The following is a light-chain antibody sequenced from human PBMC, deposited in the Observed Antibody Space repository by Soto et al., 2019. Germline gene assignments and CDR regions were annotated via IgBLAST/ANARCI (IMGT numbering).Light chain of an antibody. J-gene: IGKJ1*01. CDR3: QQSYSSPSWT. CDR2: AAS. V-gene: IGKV1-39*01. CDR1: QSITSY. Sequence: DIQMTQSPSSLSASVVDRVTITFRASQSITSYLNWYQQQPGKAPKLLIYAASSLQSGVPSRFSGSGFGTDFTLTIRSLQPEDSATYYCQQSYSSPSWTCGQGTKGDIK.